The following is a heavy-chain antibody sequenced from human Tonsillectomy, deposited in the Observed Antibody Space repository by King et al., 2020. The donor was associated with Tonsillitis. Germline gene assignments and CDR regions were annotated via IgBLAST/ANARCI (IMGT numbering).Heavy chain of an antibody. CDR2: IYHSGRT. D-gene: IGHD3-9*01. Sequence: QLQESGPGLVKPSETLSLTCAISGGSITKSNWWSWVRQPPGKGLEWIGEIYHSGRTKYNPSLKSRVTISVDKSKSQFSLKLSSVTAAYTAVYYCARNPYDSLTGENDYGIAVWGQGNVVTVS. J-gene: IGHJ6*01. CDR1: GGSITKSNW. V-gene: IGHV4-4*02. CDR3: ARNPYDSLTGENDYGIAV.